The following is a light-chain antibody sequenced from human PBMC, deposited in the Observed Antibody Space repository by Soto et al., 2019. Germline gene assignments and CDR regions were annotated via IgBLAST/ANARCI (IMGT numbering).Light chain of an antibody. CDR2: GAS. V-gene: IGKV3-20*01. J-gene: IGKJ2*01. CDR3: QRYGSSPPHT. CDR1: QSVRNNY. Sequence: EIVLTQSPGTLSLSPGEGATLSCRASQSVRNNYLAWYQQKPGQAPRLLISGASSRATGVPDRFSGSGSRTDFALTISRVESEDFAVYYCQRYGSSPPHTFGQGTRLEIK.